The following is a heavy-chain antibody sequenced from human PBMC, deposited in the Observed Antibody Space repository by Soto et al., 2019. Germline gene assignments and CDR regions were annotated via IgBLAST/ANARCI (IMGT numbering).Heavy chain of an antibody. V-gene: IGHV4-30-2*01. D-gene: IGHD6-19*01. Sequence: QLQLQESGSGLVKPSQTLSLTCAVSGGSISSGGYSWSWIRQPPGKALERIGYIYHSGSTYYNPSRKSRVTLSVDRSKNQFSLKLSSVTAADTAVYYCARAAGLGAVAADYWGQGTLVTVSS. CDR1: GGSISSGGYS. CDR2: IYHSGST. J-gene: IGHJ4*02. CDR3: ARAAGLGAVAADY.